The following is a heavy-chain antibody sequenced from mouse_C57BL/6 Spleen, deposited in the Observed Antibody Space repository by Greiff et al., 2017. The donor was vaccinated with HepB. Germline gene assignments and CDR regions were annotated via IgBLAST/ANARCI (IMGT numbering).Heavy chain of an antibody. J-gene: IGHJ4*01. V-gene: IGHV5-17*01. D-gene: IGHD2-2*01. CDR2: ISSGSSTI. CDR3: ARRYGYAYDYAMDY. Sequence: EVKLMESGGGLVKPGGSLKLSCAASGFPFSDYGMHWVRQAPEKGLEWVAYISSGSSTIYYADTVKGRFTISRDNAKNTLFLQMTSLRSEDTAMYYCARRYGYAYDYAMDYWGQGTSVTVSS. CDR1: GFPFSDYG.